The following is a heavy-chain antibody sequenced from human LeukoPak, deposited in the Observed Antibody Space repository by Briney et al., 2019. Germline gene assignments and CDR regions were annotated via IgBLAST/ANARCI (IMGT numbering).Heavy chain of an antibody. CDR3: ARDSRPYYYGSGSYYIY. CDR1: GFTFSSYC. J-gene: IGHJ4*02. V-gene: IGHV3-33*01. CDR2: IWYDGSNK. D-gene: IGHD3-10*01. Sequence: PGRSLRLSCAASGFTFSSYCMHWVRQAPGKGLVWVAVIWYDGSNKYYADSVRGRFTIPRDNSKNTLYLQMNRLRAEDTAVYYCARDSRPYYYGSGSYYIYWGEGTLVTVPS.